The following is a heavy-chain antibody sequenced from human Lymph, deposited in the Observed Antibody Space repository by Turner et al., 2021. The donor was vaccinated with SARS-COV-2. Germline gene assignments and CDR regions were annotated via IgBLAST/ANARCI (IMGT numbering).Heavy chain of an antibody. D-gene: IGHD3-22*01. Sequence: QVQLVEAGGGVVQPGWALNLACAASAFTFSSYAMHWVRQAPGKGLEWVAFISYDESDKYYADSVKGRFTFSRDNSKNTLYLRMNSLRAEDTAVYNCARDRDSSGWVDYWGQGTLVTVSS. V-gene: IGHV3-30*04. J-gene: IGHJ4*02. CDR3: ARDRDSSGWVDY. CDR2: ISYDESDK. CDR1: AFTFSSYA.